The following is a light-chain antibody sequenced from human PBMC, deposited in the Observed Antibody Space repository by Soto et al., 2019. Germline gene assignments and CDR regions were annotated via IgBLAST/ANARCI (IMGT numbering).Light chain of an antibody. Sequence: EVVMTQSPATLSVSPGERATLSCRASQSVSSSYLAWYQQKPGLAPRLLIYDASSRATGIPARFSGSGSGTEFTLTISSLQSEDFAVYYCQQYNNWPAITFGQGTRLEIK. CDR1: QSVSSSY. CDR3: QQYNNWPAIT. V-gene: IGKV3D-15*01. J-gene: IGKJ5*01. CDR2: DAS.